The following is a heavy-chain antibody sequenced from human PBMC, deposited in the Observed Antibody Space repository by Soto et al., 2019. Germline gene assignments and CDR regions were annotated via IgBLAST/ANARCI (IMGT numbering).Heavy chain of an antibody. J-gene: IGHJ5*02. D-gene: IGHD2-2*02. Sequence: VQLVESGGGLVQPGGSLRLSCAGSGFTFNSHEMTWVRQAPGKGLEWISSISSSGGSIYYADSVKGRFTVSRDNAKNSLYLQMIRLRAEDTAVYYCARSWGLYCSSSRCYSPWFDPWGRGTLVTVSS. CDR1: GFTFNSHE. CDR2: ISSSGGSI. V-gene: IGHV3-48*03. CDR3: ARSWGLYCSSSRCYSPWFDP.